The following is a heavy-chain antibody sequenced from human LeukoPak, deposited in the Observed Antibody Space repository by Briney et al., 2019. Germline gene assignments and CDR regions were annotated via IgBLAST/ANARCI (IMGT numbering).Heavy chain of an antibody. CDR2: IYTSGST. CDR3: ASRRDGYNFDAFDI. Sequence: SETLSLTCAVSGGSISSGGYYWSWIRQPAGKGLEWIGRIYTSGSTNYNPSLKSRVTMSVDTSKNQFSLKLSSVTAADTAVYYCASRRDGYNFDAFDIWGQGTMVTVSS. CDR1: GGSISSGGYY. V-gene: IGHV4-61*02. D-gene: IGHD5-24*01. J-gene: IGHJ3*02.